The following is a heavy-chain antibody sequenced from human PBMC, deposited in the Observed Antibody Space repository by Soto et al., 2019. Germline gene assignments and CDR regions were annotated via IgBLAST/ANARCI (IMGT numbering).Heavy chain of an antibody. V-gene: IGHV4-4*02. D-gene: IGHD3-22*01. CDR3: ARDFYYDSSGWEAFDI. J-gene: IGHJ3*02. Sequence: PSETLSLTCTVSNASISSRKWWTWVRQTPGKGLEWIGEIYHSGSINHNPSLKSRVTMSVDKSNNQFSLKMTSVTAADTAVYYCARDFYYDSSGWEAFDIWGQGTMVTVSS. CDR2: IYHSGSI. CDR1: NASISSRKW.